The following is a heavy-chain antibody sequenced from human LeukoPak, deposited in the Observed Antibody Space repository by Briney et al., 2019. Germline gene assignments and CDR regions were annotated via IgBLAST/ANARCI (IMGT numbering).Heavy chain of an antibody. CDR2: IYYSGST. D-gene: IGHD3-22*01. J-gene: IGHJ4*02. CDR3: ARMYYYDSGLDY. CDR1: GGSISSYY. Sequence: SETLSLTCTVSGGSISSYYWSWIRQPPGKGLEWIGYIYYSGSTNYNPSLKSRVTISVDTSKNQFSLKLSSVTAADTAVYYCARMYYYDSGLDYWGQGTLVTVSS. V-gene: IGHV4-59*01.